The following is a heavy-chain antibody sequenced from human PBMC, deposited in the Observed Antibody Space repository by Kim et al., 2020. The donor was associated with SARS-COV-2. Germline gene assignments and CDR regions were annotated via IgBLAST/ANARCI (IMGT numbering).Heavy chain of an antibody. CDR1: GDSVSSNSAA. CDR3: AREFLWFGELLLPFFDY. V-gene: IGHV6-1*01. D-gene: IGHD3-10*01. CDR2: TYYRSKWYN. J-gene: IGHJ4*02. Sequence: SQTLSLTCAISGDSVSSNSAAWNWIRQSPSRGLEWLGRTYYRSKWYNDYAVSVKSRITINPDTSKNQFSLQLNSVTPEDTAVYYCAREFLWFGELLLPFFDYWGQGTLVTVSS.